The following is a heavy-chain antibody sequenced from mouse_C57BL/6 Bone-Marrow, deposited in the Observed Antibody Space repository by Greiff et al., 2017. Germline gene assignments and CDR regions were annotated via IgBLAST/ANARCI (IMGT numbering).Heavy chain of an antibody. CDR3: ARWGLYDGYYVGAMDY. D-gene: IGHD2-3*01. Sequence: QVQLQQPGAELVRPGSSVKLSCKASGYTFTSYWMHWVKQRPIQGLDWIGNIDPSDSETHYNQKFKDKATLTVDKSSSTAYMQLSSLTSEDSAVYYCARWGLYDGYYVGAMDYWGQGTSVTVSS. CDR2: IDPSDSET. CDR1: GYTFTSYW. V-gene: IGHV1-52*01. J-gene: IGHJ4*01.